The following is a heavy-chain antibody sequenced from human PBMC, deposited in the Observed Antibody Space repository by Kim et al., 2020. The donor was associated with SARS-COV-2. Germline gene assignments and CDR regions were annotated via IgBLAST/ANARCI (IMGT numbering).Heavy chain of an antibody. Sequence: GGSLRLSCAASGFTFSSCSMNWVRQAPGKGLEWVSSISSSSGYIYYADSVKGRFTISRDNAKNSLYLQMNSPRAEDTAVYYCARDSGSSVPYYYYYMDVWGKGTTVSVSS. CDR3: ARDSGSSVPYYYYYMDV. CDR2: ISSSSGYI. V-gene: IGHV3-21*01. D-gene: IGHD2-2*01. J-gene: IGHJ6*03. CDR1: GFTFSSCS.